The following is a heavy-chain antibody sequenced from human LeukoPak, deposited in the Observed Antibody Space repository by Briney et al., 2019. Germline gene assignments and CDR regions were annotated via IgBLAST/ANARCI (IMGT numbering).Heavy chain of an antibody. J-gene: IGHJ5*01. V-gene: IGHV3-23*01. D-gene: IGHD6-19*01. CDR1: GFAFSFYA. CDR3: AKPVSGGLAVTADWFHP. Sequence: QPGGSLRLSCAASGFAFSFYAMSWLRPPPGKGLEWVSTINANSGTTSYAASVRGRLTISRDNSKNTLYLQVNTLRADDTATYYCAKPVSGGLAVTADWFHPWGQGTLVVVSS. CDR2: INANSGTT.